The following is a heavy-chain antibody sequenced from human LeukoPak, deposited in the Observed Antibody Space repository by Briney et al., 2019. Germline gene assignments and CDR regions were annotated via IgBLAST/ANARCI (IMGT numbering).Heavy chain of an antibody. CDR1: GFSFSSCW. CDR3: AAISYSGTWPVGY. D-gene: IGHD6-6*01. V-gene: IGHV3-23*01. Sequence: GGSLRLSCAAFGFSFSSCWMSWVRQAPGQGLEWVSAISAGADTTYTADSVKGRFTISRDNSRNTVDLQMHSLRAEDTAVYYCAAISYSGTWPVGYWGQGTLVTVTA. J-gene: IGHJ4*02. CDR2: ISAGADTT.